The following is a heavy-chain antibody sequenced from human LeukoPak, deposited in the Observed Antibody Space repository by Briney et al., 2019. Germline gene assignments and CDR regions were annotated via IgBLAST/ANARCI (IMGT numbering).Heavy chain of an antibody. Sequence: PGGSLRLSCAASGFTFSSYAMSWVRQAPGKGLEWVSAISGSGGSTYYADSVKGRFTISRDNSKNTLYLQMNSLRAEDTAVYYCANFPRATAGPINFDYWGQGTLVTVSS. CDR3: ANFPRATAGPINFDY. CDR1: GFTFSSYA. D-gene: IGHD6-25*01. V-gene: IGHV3-23*01. J-gene: IGHJ4*02. CDR2: ISGSGGST.